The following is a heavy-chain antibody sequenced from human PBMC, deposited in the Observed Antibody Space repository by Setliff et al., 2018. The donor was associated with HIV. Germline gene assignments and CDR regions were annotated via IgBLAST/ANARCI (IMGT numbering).Heavy chain of an antibody. V-gene: IGHV3-15*01. D-gene: IGHD2-15*01. CDR3: SRTAPSENQLLPRGPFDV. CDR1: GFSFSNAW. J-gene: IGHJ4*02. CDR2: IKRKSDGGTT. Sequence: GGSLRLSCAASGFSFSNAWMSWVRQAAGKGLEWVGRIKRKSDGGTTGFAAPVKGRFTISRDDSKNTMFLHMNSLKIEDTGVYYCSRTAPSENQLLPRGPFDVWGQGTLVTVSS.